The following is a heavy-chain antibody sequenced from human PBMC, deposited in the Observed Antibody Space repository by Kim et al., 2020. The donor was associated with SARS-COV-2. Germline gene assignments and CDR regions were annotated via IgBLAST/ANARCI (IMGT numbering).Heavy chain of an antibody. D-gene: IGHD6-19*01. CDR1: GDSVSGNTVA. J-gene: IGHJ4*02. Sequence: SQTLSLTCAISGDSVSGNTVAWNWIRESPSRGLEWLGRTYYRSTWYNEYAVSVQSRITVKADTSKNHFSLQLNSATPEDTAIYYCARDMYGSSGDYWGQGILVTVSS. CDR3: ARDMYGSSGDY. V-gene: IGHV6-1*01. CDR2: TYYRSTWYN.